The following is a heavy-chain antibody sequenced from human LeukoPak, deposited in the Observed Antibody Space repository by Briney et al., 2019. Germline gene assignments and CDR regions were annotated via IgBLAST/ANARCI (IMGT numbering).Heavy chain of an antibody. J-gene: IGHJ4*02. CDR2: ISGDGGST. V-gene: IGHV3-43*02. D-gene: IGHD7-27*01. CDR1: GFTFDDYA. CDR3: AKDISPWGSVDY. Sequence: PGGSLRLSCAASGFTFDDYAMHWVRQAPGKGLEWVSPISGDGGSTYYADSVKGRFTISRDNSKNSLYLQMNSLRTEDTALYYCAKDISPWGSVDYWGQGTLVTVSS.